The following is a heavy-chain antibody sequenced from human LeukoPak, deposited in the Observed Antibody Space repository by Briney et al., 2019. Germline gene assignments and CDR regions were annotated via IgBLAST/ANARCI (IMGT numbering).Heavy chain of an antibody. V-gene: IGHV1-46*01. CDR2: IRPGGGNT. Sequence: GASVKGSCKASGYIFSNHYMHWVRQAPGQGLEWMVIIRPGGGNTGYTQKFQGRVTTTRDMSTNTVYMELSDLRSEDTAVYFCAREPPESYFFDYWGQGTLVTVSS. D-gene: IGHD3/OR15-3a*01. CDR1: GYIFSNHY. J-gene: IGHJ4*02. CDR3: AREPPESYFFDY.